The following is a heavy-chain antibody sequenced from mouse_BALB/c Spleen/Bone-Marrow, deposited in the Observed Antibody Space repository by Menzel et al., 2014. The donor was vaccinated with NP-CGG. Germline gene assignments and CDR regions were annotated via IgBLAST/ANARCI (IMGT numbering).Heavy chain of an antibody. CDR2: ILPGSGSI. Sequence: QVQLQQSGAGLMKPGASVKISCKATGYTFSSYWIELVKQRPGHGLEWIGEILPGSGSIKYNEKFKGKATFTADTSSNTAYMQLSSLTSEDSAVYYCASRYDTMDYWGQGTSVTVSS. J-gene: IGHJ4*01. CDR3: ASRYDTMDY. CDR1: GYTFSSYW. V-gene: IGHV1-9*01.